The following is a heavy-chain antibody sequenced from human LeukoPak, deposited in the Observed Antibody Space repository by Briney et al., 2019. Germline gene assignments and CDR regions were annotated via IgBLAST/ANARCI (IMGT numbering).Heavy chain of an antibody. CDR1: GGSISSGGYY. V-gene: IGHV4-31*03. CDR2: IYYSGST. Sequence: KSSQTLSLTCTVSGGSISSGGYYWSWIRQHPGKGLEWIGYIYYSGSTYYNPSLKSRVTISVDTSKNQFSLKLSSVTAADTAVYYCARDFLIFGSHRPYYYYMDVWGKGTTVTVSS. J-gene: IGHJ6*03. CDR3: ARDFLIFGSHRPYYYYMDV. D-gene: IGHD3/OR15-3a*01.